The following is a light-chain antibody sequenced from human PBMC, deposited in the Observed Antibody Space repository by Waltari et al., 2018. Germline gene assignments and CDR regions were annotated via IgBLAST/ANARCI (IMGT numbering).Light chain of an antibody. CDR1: QDITNY. CDR3: QQSDGLPRT. V-gene: IGKV1-33*01. J-gene: IGKJ2*01. Sequence: DIQMTQFPSSLSASVGDRVTIACHASQDITNYLNWYQQTIGRAPKLLIYDASNLETGVSSRFSGSGSGTNFTFVISSLQPEDIATYYRQQSDGLPRTFGQGTQVEIK. CDR2: DAS.